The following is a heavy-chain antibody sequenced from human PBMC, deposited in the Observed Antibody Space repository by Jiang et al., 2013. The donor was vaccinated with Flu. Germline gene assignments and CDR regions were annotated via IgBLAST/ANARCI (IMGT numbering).Heavy chain of an antibody. Sequence: VQLVESGAEVKKPGSSVKVSCKASGGTFSSYAISWVRQAPGQGLEWMGGIIPILGIANYAQKFQGRVTITADKSTSTAYMELSSLRSEDTAVYYCARGSRQWPRAAYFDYWGQGTLVTVSS. D-gene: IGHD6-19*01. CDR3: ARGSRQWPRAAYFDY. CDR2: IIPILGIA. J-gene: IGHJ4*02. V-gene: IGHV1-69*09. CDR1: GGTFSSYA.